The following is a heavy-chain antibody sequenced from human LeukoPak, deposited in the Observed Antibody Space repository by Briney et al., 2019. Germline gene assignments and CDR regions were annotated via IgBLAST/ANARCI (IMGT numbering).Heavy chain of an antibody. CDR3: ARDVGDGYNSPYYFDY. Sequence: ASETLSLTCTVSGGFISSYYWSWIRQPAGKGLEWIGRIYTSGSTNYNPSLKSRVTMSVDTSKSQFSLKLSSVTAADTAVYYCARDVGDGYNSPYYFDYWGQGTLVTVSS. CDR2: IYTSGST. V-gene: IGHV4-4*07. CDR1: GGFISSYY. J-gene: IGHJ4*02. D-gene: IGHD5-24*01.